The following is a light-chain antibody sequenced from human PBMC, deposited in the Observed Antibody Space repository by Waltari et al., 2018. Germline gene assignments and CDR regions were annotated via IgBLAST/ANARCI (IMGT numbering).Light chain of an antibody. CDR3: QQSYSTPYT. J-gene: IGKJ2*01. CDR2: AAS. V-gene: IGKV1-39*01. CDR1: QSISSY. Sequence: DIQMTQSPSSLSTSVGDRVTITCRASQSISSYLNWYQQKPGKAPKLLIYAASSLQSGVPSRFSGSGSGTDSTLTISSLQPDDFATYYCQQSYSTPYTFGQGTRLEIK.